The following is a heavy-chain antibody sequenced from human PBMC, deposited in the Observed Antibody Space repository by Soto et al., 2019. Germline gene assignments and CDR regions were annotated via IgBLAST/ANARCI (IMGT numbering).Heavy chain of an antibody. D-gene: IGHD6-19*01. CDR3: AGSGSYYYYGMDV. V-gene: IGHV3-9*01. CDR1: GFTFEDYA. CDR2: ISWNSGSI. Sequence: EVQLVESGGGLVQPGRSLRLSCAASGFTFEDYAMHWVRQAPGKGLEWVSGISWNSGSIGYADSVKGRFTISRDNAKNPLYLQMNSLRAEDTALYYCAGSGSYYYYGMDVWGQGTTVTVSS. J-gene: IGHJ6*02.